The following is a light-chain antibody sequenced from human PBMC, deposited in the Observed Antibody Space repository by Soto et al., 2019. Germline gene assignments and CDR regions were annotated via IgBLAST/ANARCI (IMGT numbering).Light chain of an antibody. CDR3: QHRKNWPLLFT. V-gene: IGKV3-11*01. Sequence: EIVLAQSPATLSLSPGEKATLSCRANQSVSSNLAWYQQKRGQAPRLLIYAASKRATGIPARFSGSGSGTAFTPAISSLAPDDFAVCYCQHRKNWPLLFTFGHGTKVDIK. J-gene: IGKJ3*01. CDR2: AAS. CDR1: QSVSSN.